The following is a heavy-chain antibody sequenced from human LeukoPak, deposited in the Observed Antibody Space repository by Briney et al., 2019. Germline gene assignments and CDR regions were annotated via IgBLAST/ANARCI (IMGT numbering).Heavy chain of an antibody. V-gene: IGHV3-7*01. CDR2: IKQDGSVK. Sequence: GGSLRLSCAAPGLAFSSYWMGWVRQAPGKGLEWVANIKQDGSVKNYVGSVKGRFTISRDNAKSSLYLQMNSLRAEDTAVYYCVREWLGNSWGQGTLVTVSS. CDR3: VREWLGNS. J-gene: IGHJ4*02. D-gene: IGHD3-10*01. CDR1: GLAFSSYW.